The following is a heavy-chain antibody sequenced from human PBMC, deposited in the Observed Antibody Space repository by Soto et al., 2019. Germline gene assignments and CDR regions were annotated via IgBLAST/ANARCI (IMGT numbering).Heavy chain of an antibody. Sequence: QVQLVESGGGVVQPGRSLRLSCAASGFTFSSYAMHWVRQAPGKGLEWVAVISYDGSNKYYADSVKGRFTSSRDNSKNTLYLQRNSLRAEDTAVYYCALGRDTAMAIFDYWGQGTLVTVSS. D-gene: IGHD5-18*01. V-gene: IGHV3-30-3*01. CDR2: ISYDGSNK. CDR1: GFTFSSYA. CDR3: ALGRDTAMAIFDY. J-gene: IGHJ4*02.